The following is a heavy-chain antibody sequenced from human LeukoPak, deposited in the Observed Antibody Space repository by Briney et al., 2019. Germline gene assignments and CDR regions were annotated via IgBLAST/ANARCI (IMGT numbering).Heavy chain of an antibody. CDR3: ARNSGWYYYYYYMDV. CDR2: INPNSGGT. V-gene: IGHV1-2*02. CDR1: GYTFTSYY. J-gene: IGHJ6*03. D-gene: IGHD5-12*01. Sequence: GASVKVSCKASGYTFTSYYMHWVRQAPGQGLERMGWINPNSGGTNYAQKFQGRVTMTRDTSISTAYMELSRLRSDDTAVYYCARNSGWYYYYYYMDVWGKGTTVTISS.